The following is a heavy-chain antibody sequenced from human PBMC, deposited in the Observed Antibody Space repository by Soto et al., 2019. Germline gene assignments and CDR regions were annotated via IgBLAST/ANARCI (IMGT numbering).Heavy chain of an antibody. Sequence: QVQLVQSGAEVKKPGASVKVSCKASGYTFTSYGISWVRQAPGQGLEWMGWISAYNGNTNYARKLQGRVTMTTNTSTVTDYMELRRLKSDDTAVYYCARSGYDTHNDPWGQGPLVTVSS. V-gene: IGHV1-18*01. CDR2: ISAYNGNT. D-gene: IGHD5-12*01. CDR3: ARSGYDTHNDP. J-gene: IGHJ5*02. CDR1: GYTFTSYG.